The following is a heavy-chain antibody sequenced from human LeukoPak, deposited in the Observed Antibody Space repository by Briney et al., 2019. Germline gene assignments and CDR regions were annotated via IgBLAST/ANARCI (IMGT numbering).Heavy chain of an antibody. CDR3: TTGYAA. J-gene: IGHJ5*02. Sequence: ASVKVSCKVSGSTVTDLSMNWVRQDPGKGLEWMGGFDPEDGEVIYAQKFQGRVTMTEDTSTNTAYMELNSLTSEDTAVYYCTTGYAAWGQGTLVSV. CDR1: GSTVTDLS. V-gene: IGHV1-24*01. CDR2: FDPEDGEV. D-gene: IGHD3-16*01.